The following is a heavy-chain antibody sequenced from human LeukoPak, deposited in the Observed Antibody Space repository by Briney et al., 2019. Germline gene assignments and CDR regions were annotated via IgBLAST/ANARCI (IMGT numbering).Heavy chain of an antibody. Sequence: GGSLRLSCAASGFTFSSYSMNWVRQAPGKGLEWVSYISSGSSTIYYADSVKGRFTISRDNAKNSLYLQMNSLRAEDTAVYYCARDSNYDTSGHYYWGQGTLVTVSS. V-gene: IGHV3-48*01. CDR1: GFTFSSYS. D-gene: IGHD3-22*01. J-gene: IGHJ4*02. CDR3: ARDSNYDTSGHYY. CDR2: ISSGSSTI.